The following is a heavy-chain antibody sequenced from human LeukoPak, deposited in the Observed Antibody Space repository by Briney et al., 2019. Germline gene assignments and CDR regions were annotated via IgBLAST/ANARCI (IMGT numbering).Heavy chain of an antibody. CDR2: IYYSAST. D-gene: IGHD5-24*01. CDR1: GGSLSGGDYY. Sequence: SQTLSLTCTVSGGSLSGGDYYWGWIRQPPGTGVEWIGYIYYSASTYYNPSLKSRITISVDTSNNQFSLKLSSVTAADTAVYYCARDSRDGYNYIDYWGQGTLVTVSS. J-gene: IGHJ4*02. V-gene: IGHV4-30-4*01. CDR3: ARDSRDGYNYIDY.